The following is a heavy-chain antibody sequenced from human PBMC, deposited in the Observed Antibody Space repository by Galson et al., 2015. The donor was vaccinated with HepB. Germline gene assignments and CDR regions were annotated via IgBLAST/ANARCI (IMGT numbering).Heavy chain of an antibody. CDR3: ARGRRRAEQQLVLYF. Sequence: SVKVSCKASGGTFSSYAISWVRQAPGQGLEWMGGIIPIFGTANYAQKFQGRVTITADESTSTAYMELSSLRSEDTAVYYCARGRRRAEQQLVLYFWGQGTLVTVSS. V-gene: IGHV1-69*13. CDR1: GGTFSSYA. CDR2: IIPIFGTA. J-gene: IGHJ4*02. D-gene: IGHD6-13*01.